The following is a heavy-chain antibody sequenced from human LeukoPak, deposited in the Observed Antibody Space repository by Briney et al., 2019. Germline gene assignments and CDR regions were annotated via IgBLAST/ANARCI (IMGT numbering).Heavy chain of an antibody. CDR3: AREGRAVAGTFWFDP. CDR1: GYTFTSYY. Sequence: ASVKVSCKASGYTFTSYYMHWVRQAPGQGLEWMGIINPSGGSTSYAQKFQGRVTMTRDMSTSTVYMELSSLRSEDTAVYYCAREGRAVAGTFWFDPWGQGTLVTVSS. D-gene: IGHD6-19*01. J-gene: IGHJ5*02. CDR2: INPSGGST. V-gene: IGHV1-46*01.